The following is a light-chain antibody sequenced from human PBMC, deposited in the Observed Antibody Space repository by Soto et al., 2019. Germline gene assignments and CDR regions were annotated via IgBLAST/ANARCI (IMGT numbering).Light chain of an antibody. J-gene: IGKJ3*01. CDR2: DAS. CDR3: QQRSNWPLFT. CDR1: QSVSSY. V-gene: IGKV3-11*01. Sequence: EIVLTQSPATLSLSPGERATLSCRASQSVSSYLAWYQQKPGQAPRLLIYDASNRATGIPARFSGSGYGTDFTLTISSLEPEHFAVYYCQQRSNWPLFTFGPGTKVVIK.